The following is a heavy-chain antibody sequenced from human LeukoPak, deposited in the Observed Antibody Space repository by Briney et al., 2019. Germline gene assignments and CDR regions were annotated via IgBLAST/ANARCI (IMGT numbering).Heavy chain of an antibody. Sequence: PSETLSLTCAVYGGSFSGYYWSWIRQPPGKGLEWIGEINHSGSTNYNPSLKSRVTISVDTSKNQFSLKLSSVTAADTAVYYCARALRYCSGGSCYPSYYYYGMDVWGQGTTVTVSS. J-gene: IGHJ6*02. CDR3: ARALRYCSGGSCYPSYYYYGMDV. V-gene: IGHV4-34*01. CDR1: GGSFSGYY. CDR2: INHSGST. D-gene: IGHD2-15*01.